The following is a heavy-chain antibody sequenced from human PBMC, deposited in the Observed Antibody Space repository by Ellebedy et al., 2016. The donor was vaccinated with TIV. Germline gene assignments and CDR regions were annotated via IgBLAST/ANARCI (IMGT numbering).Heavy chain of an antibody. J-gene: IGHJ4*02. V-gene: IGHV3-7*01. CDR2: INEDGSEK. Sequence: PSETLSLTCAASGITFSGFWMSWVRQAPGQGMEWVANINEDGSEKQYVDSVKGRFTVARDNAHNSLYLEMTSLKAEDTAVYCCASGGHLDFWGQGTLVTVSS. CDR1: GITFSGFW. CDR3: ASGGHLDF.